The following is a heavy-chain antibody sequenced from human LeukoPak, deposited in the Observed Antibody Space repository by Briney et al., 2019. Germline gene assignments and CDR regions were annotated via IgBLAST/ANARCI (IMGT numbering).Heavy chain of an antibody. D-gene: IGHD3-16*01. CDR3: TTDSSIMITFGGVKSFDY. V-gene: IGHV3-15*01. CDR2: IKSKTDGGTT. Sequence: PGGSLRLSCAASGFTFSNAWMSWVRQAPGKGLEWVGRIKSKTDGGTTDYAAPVKGRFTISRDDSKNTLYLQMNSLKTEDTAVYYCTTDSSIMITFGGVKSFDYWGQGTLVTVSS. CDR1: GFTFSNAW. J-gene: IGHJ4*02.